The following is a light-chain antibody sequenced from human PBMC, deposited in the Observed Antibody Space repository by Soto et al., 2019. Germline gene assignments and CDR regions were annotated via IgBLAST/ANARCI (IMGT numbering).Light chain of an antibody. Sequence: IQMTQSPSSLSASVGDRVTITCRASQTIDKYLNWYQHIPGRAPKLLIYGASSLQSGVPTRFSRSVGGTYFTLTISSLQHEDFATYSCQQSYSSPGTFGRGTRVE. CDR1: QTIDKY. V-gene: IGKV1-39*01. J-gene: IGKJ1*01. CDR2: GAS. CDR3: QQSYSSPGT.